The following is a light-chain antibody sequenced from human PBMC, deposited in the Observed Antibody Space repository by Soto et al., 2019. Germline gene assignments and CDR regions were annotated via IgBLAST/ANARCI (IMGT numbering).Light chain of an antibody. Sequence: QPVLTRPPSVSGAPGQRVTISCTGSSSNIGAGYDVHWYQQLPGTAPKLLIYGNSNRPSGVPDRFSGSKSGTSASLAITGLQAEDEADYYCQSYDSSLSALFGGGTQLTVL. J-gene: IGLJ3*02. CDR3: QSYDSSLSAL. V-gene: IGLV1-40*01. CDR1: SSNIGAGYD. CDR2: GNS.